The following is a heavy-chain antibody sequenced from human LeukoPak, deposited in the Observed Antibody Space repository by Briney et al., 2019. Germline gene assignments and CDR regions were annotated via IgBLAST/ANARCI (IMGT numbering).Heavy chain of an antibody. D-gene: IGHD3-16*01. Sequence: PGGSLRLSCSASGYTFSSYAMNWVRQAPGKGLEWVSAITRSGDSTYYADSVKGRFTISRDNSKNTLYLQMNALRAEDTAVYYCAKEGTVITWGGLDHWGQGTLVTVSS. J-gene: IGHJ5*02. V-gene: IGHV3-23*01. CDR2: ITRSGDST. CDR3: AKEGTVITWGGLDH. CDR1: GYTFSSYA.